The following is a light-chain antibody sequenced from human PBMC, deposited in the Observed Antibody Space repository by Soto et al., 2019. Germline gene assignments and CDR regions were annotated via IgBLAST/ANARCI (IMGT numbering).Light chain of an antibody. CDR1: QSVLYSSNNKNY. J-gene: IGKJ2*01. Sequence: DIVMTQSPDSLAVSLGERATINCKSSQSVLYSSNNKNYLAWYQQKPGQPPKLLIYWASTRESGVPDRFSGSGSGTDSTLTISSLQAEDVAVYYCQQYYSTETFGQGTKLEIK. CDR2: WAS. CDR3: QQYYSTET. V-gene: IGKV4-1*01.